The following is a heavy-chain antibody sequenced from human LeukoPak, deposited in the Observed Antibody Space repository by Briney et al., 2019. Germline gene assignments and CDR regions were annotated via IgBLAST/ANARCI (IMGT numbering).Heavy chain of an antibody. CDR3: ARVTRVFQIPAAMPEC. D-gene: IGHD2-2*01. Sequence: PSETLSLTCTVSGGPISSYYWNWIRQPPGKGLEWIGYIYYIGITNYNPSLKSRVTMSVDTSKNQFSLKLSSVTAADTAVYYCARVTRVFQIPAAMPECWGQGTLVTVSS. CDR1: GGPISSYY. J-gene: IGHJ4*02. CDR2: IYYIGIT. V-gene: IGHV4-59*08.